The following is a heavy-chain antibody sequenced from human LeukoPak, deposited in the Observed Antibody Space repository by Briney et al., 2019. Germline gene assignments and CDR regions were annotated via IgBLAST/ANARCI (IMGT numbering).Heavy chain of an antibody. Sequence: ASVKVSCKASGYTFTSYGISWVRQAPGQGLEWMGWISAYNGNTNYAQKLQGRVTMTTDTSTSTAYMELRSLRPDDTAVYYCAHYGSGSYYGAFDIWGRGTMVTVSS. CDR2: ISAYNGNT. V-gene: IGHV1-18*01. J-gene: IGHJ3*02. CDR3: AHYGSGSYYGAFDI. CDR1: GYTFTSYG. D-gene: IGHD3-10*01.